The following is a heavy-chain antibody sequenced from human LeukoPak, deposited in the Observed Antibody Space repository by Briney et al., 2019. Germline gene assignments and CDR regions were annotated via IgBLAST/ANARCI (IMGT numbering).Heavy chain of an antibody. CDR1: GDSLTGYY. V-gene: IGHV4-34*01. Sequence: SETLSLTCTVSGDSLTGYYWGWIRQPPGKGLDWIGDINHSGRTNNNPSLKSRVTISVDTSKNQFSLKLSSVTAADTAVYYCARLRRYYYDSSGPPDYWGQGTLVTVSS. CDR3: ARLRRYYYDSSGPPDY. J-gene: IGHJ4*02. D-gene: IGHD3-22*01. CDR2: INHSGRT.